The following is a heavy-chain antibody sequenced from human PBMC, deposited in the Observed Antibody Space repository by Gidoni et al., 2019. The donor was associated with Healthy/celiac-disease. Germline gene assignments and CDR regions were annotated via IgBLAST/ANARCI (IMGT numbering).Heavy chain of an antibody. CDR2: ISAYNGNT. V-gene: IGHV1-18*01. CDR3: ARVYCSSTSCYVGDDYYYGMDV. D-gene: IGHD2-2*01. CDR1: GSTFPRYG. J-gene: IGHJ6*02. Sequence: QVQLVQSGAEVKTPGASVKLSCKASGSTFPRYGISWFRQAPGQGLEWMGWISAYNGNTNYAQKLQGRVTMTTDTSTSTAYMELRSLRADDTAVYYCARVYCSSTSCYVGDDYYYGMDVGGQGTTVTVSS.